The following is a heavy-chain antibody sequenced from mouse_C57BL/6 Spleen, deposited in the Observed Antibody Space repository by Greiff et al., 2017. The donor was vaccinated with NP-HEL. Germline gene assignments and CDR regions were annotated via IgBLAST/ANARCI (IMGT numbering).Heavy chain of an antibody. D-gene: IGHD2-3*01. CDR2: IWTGGGP. CDR1: GFSLTSYA. Sequence: VKLMESGPGLVAPSQSLSITCTVSGFSLTSYALSWVRQPPGKGLEWLGVIWTGGGPNYNSALKSRLSISKDNAKSQVLLKMNRLQTDYTARYYGARIGYYGDLYAMDYWGQGTSVTVSS. V-gene: IGHV2-9-1*01. J-gene: IGHJ4*01. CDR3: ARIGYYGDLYAMDY.